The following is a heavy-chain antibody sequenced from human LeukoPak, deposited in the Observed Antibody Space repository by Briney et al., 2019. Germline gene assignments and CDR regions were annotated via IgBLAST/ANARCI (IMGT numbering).Heavy chain of an antibody. CDR2: ISSSGSAI. J-gene: IGHJ4*02. V-gene: IGHV3-48*03. CDR3: ARANYYDTSGFDY. CDR1: GFTFSSYE. D-gene: IGHD3-22*01. Sequence: GGSLRLSCAVSGFTFSSYEMNWVRQAPGKGLEWVSYISSSGSAIYYADSVKGRFTISRDNAKNSLYLQMNSLRAEDTAVYYCARANYYDTSGFDYWGQGTLVTVS.